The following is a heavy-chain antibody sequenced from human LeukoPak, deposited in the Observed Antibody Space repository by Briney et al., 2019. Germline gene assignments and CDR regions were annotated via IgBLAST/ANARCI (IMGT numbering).Heavy chain of an antibody. V-gene: IGHV4-59*12. J-gene: IGHJ4*02. D-gene: IGHD5-24*01. CDR3: ARVGDGYNYDY. Sequence: SETLSLTCTVSGGSISSYYWSWIRQPPGKGLEWIGYIYYSGSTNYNPSLKSRVTISVDKSKNQFSLKLSSVTAADTAVYYCARVGDGYNYDYWGQGTLVTVSS. CDR2: IYYSGST. CDR1: GGSISSYY.